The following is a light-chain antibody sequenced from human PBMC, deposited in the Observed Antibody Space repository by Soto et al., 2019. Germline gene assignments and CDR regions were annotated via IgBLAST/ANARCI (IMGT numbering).Light chain of an antibody. CDR1: ESVTDY. CDR3: QQRSDWPWT. CDR2: DVS. V-gene: IGKV3-11*01. Sequence: EIVLTQSPATLSLSPGERGTLSCRASESVTDYLAWYQQKPGQAPRLLVYDVSNRAAGIPTRFSGGGSGTAFTLTISNVEPEDFAVYCCQQRSDWPWTFGQGTKVDIK. J-gene: IGKJ1*01.